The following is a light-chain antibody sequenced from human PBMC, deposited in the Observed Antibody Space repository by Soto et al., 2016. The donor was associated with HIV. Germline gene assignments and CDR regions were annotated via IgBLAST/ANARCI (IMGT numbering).Light chain of an antibody. CDR1: NIGSKS. J-gene: IGLJ3*02. Sequence: SYELTQPPSVSVAPGKTATITCGGNNIGSKSVHWYQQKPGQAPVLVVYDDSDRRSGIPERFSGSNSGNTATLTISRVEAGDEADYFCQVWDSSSDHRVFGGGTKLTVL. CDR2: DDS. CDR3: QVWDSSSDHRV. V-gene: IGLV3-21*03.